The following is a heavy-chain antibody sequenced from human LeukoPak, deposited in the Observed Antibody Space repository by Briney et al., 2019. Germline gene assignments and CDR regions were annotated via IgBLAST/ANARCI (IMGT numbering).Heavy chain of an antibody. D-gene: IGHD3-10*01. CDR2: IYYSGST. V-gene: IGHV4-61*08. Sequence: TSETLSLTCTVSGASVSSGGYYWSWLRQPPGKGLEWTGYIYYSGSTNYNPSLKSRVTISVDTSKNQFSLKVSSVTAADTAVYYCARRGGSGRSFDYWGQGTLVTVSS. J-gene: IGHJ4*02. CDR3: ARRGGSGRSFDY. CDR1: GASVSSGGYY.